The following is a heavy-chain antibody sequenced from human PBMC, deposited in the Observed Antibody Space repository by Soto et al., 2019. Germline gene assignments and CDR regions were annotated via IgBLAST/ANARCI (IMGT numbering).Heavy chain of an antibody. CDR3: ARGLSLFRARETSVNFFDD. J-gene: IGHJ4*02. Sequence: QVHLVQSGAEVKRPGASVTVSCKASGYTLTSYGVHWVRQAPGDRLEWMGWINGGNGDTILSQKFQGRVTITRATSANTAYMELSSLMSEATAVYYCARGLSLFRARETSVNFFDDWGQGTLVTVSS. V-gene: IGHV1-3*01. D-gene: IGHD1-26*01. CDR1: GYTLTSYG. CDR2: INGGNGDT.